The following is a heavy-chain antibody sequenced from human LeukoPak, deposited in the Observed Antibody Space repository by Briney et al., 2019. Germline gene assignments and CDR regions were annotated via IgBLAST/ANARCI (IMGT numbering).Heavy chain of an antibody. J-gene: IGHJ6*02. CDR3: AKGPAFWPYYYYGMDV. CDR2: INCNSGSI. D-gene: IGHD3-3*01. Sequence: TLTLYSAASAFTFDDYAMHRVRQAPGKDLKWVSSINCNSGSIGYADSVKGRFTISRDNAKNSLYLQMNSLRAEDTALYYCAKGPAFWPYYYYGMDVWGQGTTVTVSS. V-gene: IGHV3-9*01. CDR1: AFTFDDYA.